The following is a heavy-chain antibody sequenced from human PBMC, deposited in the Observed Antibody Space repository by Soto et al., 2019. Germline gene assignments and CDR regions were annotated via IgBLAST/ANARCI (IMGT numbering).Heavy chain of an antibody. D-gene: IGHD2-2*01. Sequence: SVKVSCKASGGTFSSYAISWVRQAPGQGLEWMGGIIPIFGTANYAQKFQGRVTITADESTSTAYMELSSLRSEDTAVYYCARNKAVPAAVGYYYGMDVWGQGTTVTVSS. V-gene: IGHV1-69*13. CDR1: GGTFSSYA. J-gene: IGHJ6*02. CDR2: IIPIFGTA. CDR3: ARNKAVPAAVGYYYGMDV.